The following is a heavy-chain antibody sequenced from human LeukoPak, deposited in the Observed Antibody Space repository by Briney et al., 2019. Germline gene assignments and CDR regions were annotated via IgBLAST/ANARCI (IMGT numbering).Heavy chain of an antibody. CDR1: GGTFSSYA. CDR3: ARVRGEWELSDGYYYYYYMDV. CDR2: IIPIFGTA. Sequence: ASVKVSCKASGGTFSSYAISWVRQAPGQGLEWMGGIIPIFGTANYAQKFQGRVTITADKSTSTAYMELSSLRSEDTAVYYCARVRGEWELSDGYYYYYYMDVWGKGTTVTVSS. D-gene: IGHD1-26*01. V-gene: IGHV1-69*06. J-gene: IGHJ6*03.